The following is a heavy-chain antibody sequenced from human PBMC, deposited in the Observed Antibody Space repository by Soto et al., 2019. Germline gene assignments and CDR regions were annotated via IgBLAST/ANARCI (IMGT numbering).Heavy chain of an antibody. CDR3: AKRGFCSDTTCYSFHFDY. CDR2: ITSDGSNK. Sequence: PGGSLRLSCAASGFTFSGHGMHWVRQAPGKGLEWVALITSDGSNKYYADSVKGRVTISRDNSKNTLYLQMNSLRVEDTAVYYCAKRGFCSDTTCYSFHFDYWGQGTLVTV. J-gene: IGHJ4*02. CDR1: GFTFSGHG. V-gene: IGHV3-30*18. D-gene: IGHD2-15*01.